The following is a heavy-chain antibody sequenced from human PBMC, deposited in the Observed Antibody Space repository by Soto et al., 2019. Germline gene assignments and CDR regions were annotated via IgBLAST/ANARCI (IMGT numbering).Heavy chain of an antibody. CDR3: AREIIVVVPAANNWFDP. D-gene: IGHD2-2*01. Sequence: QVQLVQSGAEVKKPGASVKVSCKASGYTFTSYAMHWVRQAPGQRLEWMGWINAGNGNTKYSQKFQGRVTITRDTSASTAYMERSSLRSEDTAVYYCAREIIVVVPAANNWFDPWGQGTLVTVSS. CDR1: GYTFTSYA. V-gene: IGHV1-3*01. J-gene: IGHJ5*02. CDR2: INAGNGNT.